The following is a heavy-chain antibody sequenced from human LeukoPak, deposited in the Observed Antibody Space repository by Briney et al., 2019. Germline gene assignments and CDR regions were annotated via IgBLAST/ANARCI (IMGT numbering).Heavy chain of an antibody. CDR3: ARLTTVTTTTPYYMDV. V-gene: IGHV5-51*01. CDR2: IYPGDYET. Sequence: GESLKISCKGSGYSFTTYWIGWVRQMPGKGLGWMVIIYPGDYETRYSPSFQGQVTISADKSISAAYQQWSSLKASDTAMYYCARLTTVTTTTPYYMDVWGKGTTVTVSS. J-gene: IGHJ6*03. CDR1: GYSFTTYW. D-gene: IGHD4-11*01.